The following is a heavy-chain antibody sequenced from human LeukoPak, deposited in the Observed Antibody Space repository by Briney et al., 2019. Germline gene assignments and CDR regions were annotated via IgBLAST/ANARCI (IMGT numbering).Heavy chain of an antibody. V-gene: IGHV4-59*01. J-gene: IGHJ4*02. D-gene: IGHD3-22*01. CDR3: ARVLAPDDSKYYFDY. CDR2: IYCSGST. CDR1: GGSISSYY. Sequence: SETLSLTCTVSGGSISSYYWSWIRQPPGKGLEWIGYIYCSGSTNYNPSLKSRVTISVDTSKNQFSLKLSSVTAADTAVYYCARVLAPDDSKYYFDYWGQGTLVTVSS.